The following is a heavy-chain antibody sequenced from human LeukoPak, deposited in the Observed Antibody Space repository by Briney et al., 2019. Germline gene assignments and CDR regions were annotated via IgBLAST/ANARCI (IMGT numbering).Heavy chain of an antibody. CDR2: INTNTGNP. Sequence: ASVKVSCKASGYTFTSYAMNWVRQAPGQGPEWMGWINTNTGNPTYAQGFTGRFVFSLDTSVSTAYLQISSLKAEDAAVYYCARAIYYYDSSGYYIFDYWGQGTLVTVSS. V-gene: IGHV7-4-1*02. CDR1: GYTFTSYA. CDR3: ARAIYYYDSSGYYIFDY. J-gene: IGHJ4*02. D-gene: IGHD3-22*01.